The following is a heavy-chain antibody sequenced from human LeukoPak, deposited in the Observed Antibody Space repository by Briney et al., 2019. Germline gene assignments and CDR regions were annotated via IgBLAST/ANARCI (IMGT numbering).Heavy chain of an antibody. CDR3: SRNADHDW. CDR2: IKRQTEGWAK. Sequence: GGSLRLSCAGSGFSFSDAWFNWVRQTPEKGLEWLARIKRQTEGWAKDYAAPVKGRFTISRDDSRSTVYLQMNSLEIEDTAVYFCSRNADHDWWGQGTLVTVSS. CDR1: GFSFSDAW. V-gene: IGHV3-15*01. D-gene: IGHD1-14*01. J-gene: IGHJ4*02.